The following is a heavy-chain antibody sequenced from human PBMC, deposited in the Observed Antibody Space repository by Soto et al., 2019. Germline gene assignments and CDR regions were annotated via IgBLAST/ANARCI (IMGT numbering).Heavy chain of an antibody. V-gene: IGHV1-3*01. CDR2: INAGNGNT. CDR3: ARGRHDYGDIYFDY. D-gene: IGHD4-17*01. Sequence: GASVKVSCKASGYTFTSYAMHWLRQAPGQRLEWMGWINAGNGNTKYSQKFQGRVTITRDTSASTAYMELSSLRSEDTAVYYCARGRHDYGDIYFDYWGQGTLVTVSS. J-gene: IGHJ4*02. CDR1: GYTFTSYA.